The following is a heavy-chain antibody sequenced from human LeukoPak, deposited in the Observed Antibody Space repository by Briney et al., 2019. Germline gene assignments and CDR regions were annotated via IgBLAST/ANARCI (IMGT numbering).Heavy chain of an antibody. V-gene: IGHV4-34*01. CDR1: GGSFSGNY. CDR2: INDSGDT. Sequence: SETLSLTCAVYGGSFSGNYWSWIRQPPGKGLVWIADINDSGDTNYYPSLKSRVTISEDTSKNQFSLKLSSVTAADTAVYYCARSAKDCSGGKCFHTGFDYWGQGTLVTVSS. J-gene: IGHJ4*02. CDR3: ARSAKDCSGGKCFHTGFDY. D-gene: IGHD2-15*01.